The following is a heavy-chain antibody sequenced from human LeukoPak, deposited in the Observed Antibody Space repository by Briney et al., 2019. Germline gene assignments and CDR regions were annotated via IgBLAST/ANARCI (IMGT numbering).Heavy chain of an antibody. J-gene: IGHJ4*02. Sequence: GGSLRLSRAATAFTLSNYVMNWVRPAPGRGLEGVAFIRYNGSDKYYADSVKGRFTISRGSSKNTLYLQMNSLRPEDTAVYYCAKESQLSYRGTFYIDYWGQGTLVTVSA. D-gene: IGHD1-26*01. CDR1: AFTLSNYV. CDR3: AKESQLSYRGTFYIDY. CDR2: IRYNGSDK. V-gene: IGHV3-30*02.